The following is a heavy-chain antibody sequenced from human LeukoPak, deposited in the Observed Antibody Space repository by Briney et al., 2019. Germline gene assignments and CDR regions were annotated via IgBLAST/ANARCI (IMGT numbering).Heavy chain of an antibody. Sequence: PGGSLRLSCAASGFTFDDYSMHWVRQAPGKGLEWVSLISWDGGSTYYADSVKGRFTISRDNSKNSLYLQMNSLIPEDTALFYCVRASPPGEISGSKLYYWGQGTLVTVSS. CDR2: ISWDGGST. V-gene: IGHV3-43*01. D-gene: IGHD3-22*01. CDR3: VRASPPGEISGSKLYY. J-gene: IGHJ4*02. CDR1: GFTFDDYS.